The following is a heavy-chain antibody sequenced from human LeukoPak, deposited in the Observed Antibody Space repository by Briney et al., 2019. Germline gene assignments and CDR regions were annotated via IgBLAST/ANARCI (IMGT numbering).Heavy chain of an antibody. D-gene: IGHD3-9*01. CDR2: ISAYNGNT. CDR1: GYTFTSYG. CDR3: ARGGYDILTGYGAYYYYMDV. J-gene: IGHJ6*03. V-gene: IGHV1-18*01. Sequence: SVKVSCKASGYTFTSYGISWVRRAPGQGLEWMGWISAYNGNTNYAQKLQGRVTMTTDTSTSTAYMELRSLRSEDTAVYYCARGGYDILTGYGAYYYYMDVWGKGTTVTVSS.